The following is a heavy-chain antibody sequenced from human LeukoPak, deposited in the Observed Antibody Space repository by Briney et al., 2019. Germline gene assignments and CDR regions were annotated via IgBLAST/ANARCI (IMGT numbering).Heavy chain of an antibody. Sequence: KASETLSLTCTVSGGSISSYHWSWIRQSPGKGLEWIGHIYYSGSTNYNPSLKSRVTISLDTSKNQFSLKLSSVTAADTAVYYCARMSSGWASIFDYWGQGTLVTVSS. V-gene: IGHV4-59*01. CDR3: ARMSSGWASIFDY. CDR2: IYYSGST. CDR1: GGSISSYH. D-gene: IGHD6-19*01. J-gene: IGHJ4*02.